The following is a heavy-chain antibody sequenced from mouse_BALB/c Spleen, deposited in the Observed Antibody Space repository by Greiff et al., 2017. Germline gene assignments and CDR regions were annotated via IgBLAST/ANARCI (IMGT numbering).Heavy chain of an antibody. CDR3: ATYYYGSSSFAY. Sequence: VMLVESGPGLVAPSQSLSITCTVSGFSLTSYGVHWVRQPPGKGLEWLGVIWAGGSTDYNAAFISRLSISKDNSKSQVFFKMNSLQANDTAIYYCATYYYGSSSFAYWGQGTLVTVSA. CDR2: IWAGGST. CDR1: GFSLTSYG. J-gene: IGHJ3*01. D-gene: IGHD1-1*01. V-gene: IGHV2-2*02.